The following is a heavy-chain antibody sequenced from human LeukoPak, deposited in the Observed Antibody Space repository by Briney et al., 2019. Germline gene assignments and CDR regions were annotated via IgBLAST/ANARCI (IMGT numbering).Heavy chain of an antibody. CDR3: ARGVVRYFDY. J-gene: IGHJ4*02. CDR2: ISSSSSYI. Sequence: GGSLRLSCAASGFTFSGYSMNWVRQAPGKGLEWVSSISSSSSYIYYADSVKGRFAISRDNAKNSLYLQMNSLRAEDTAVYYCARGVVRYFDYWGQGALVTVSS. V-gene: IGHV3-21*01. D-gene: IGHD3-9*01. CDR1: GFTFSGYS.